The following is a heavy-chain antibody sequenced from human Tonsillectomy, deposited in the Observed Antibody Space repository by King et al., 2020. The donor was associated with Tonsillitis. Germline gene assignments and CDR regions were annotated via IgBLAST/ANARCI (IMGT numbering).Heavy chain of an antibody. Sequence: VQLVESGGGLVQPGGSLRLSCAASGFTFSSYAMSWARQAPGKGLEWVSAISGSGRSAYYADSVKGRFTISRDNSKNTLYLQMNSLRAEDTAVYYCAKAAVTGGWSDYYGMDVWGQGTTVTVSS. D-gene: IGHD2-15*01. CDR2: ISGSGRSA. CDR3: AKAAVTGGWSDYYGMDV. V-gene: IGHV3-23*04. CDR1: GFTFSSYA. J-gene: IGHJ6*02.